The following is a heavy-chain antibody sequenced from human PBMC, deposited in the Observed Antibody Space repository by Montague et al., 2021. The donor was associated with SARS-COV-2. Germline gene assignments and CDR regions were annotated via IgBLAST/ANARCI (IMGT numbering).Heavy chain of an antibody. CDR3: TRDYRSIVGDGLEI. CDR2: ISTSAYTT. Sequence: SLRLSCAASGFTFSNYDMNWVRQAPGKGPEWISYISTSAYTTSYAGSVKSRFTISRDNGKNSLFLQMNSLRVEDTAVYYCTRDYRSIVGDGLEIWGQGTKVTVSS. CDR1: GFTFSNYD. J-gene: IGHJ3*02. V-gene: IGHV3-48*03. D-gene: IGHD3-16*02.